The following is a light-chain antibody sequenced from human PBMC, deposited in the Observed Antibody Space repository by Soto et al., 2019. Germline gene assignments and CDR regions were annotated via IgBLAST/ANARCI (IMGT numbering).Light chain of an antibody. Sequence: QSALTQPASVSGSPGQSITISCTGTSSDVGGYNYVSWYQQHPGKAPKLMIYDVSNRPSGVSNRFSGSKSGNTASLTISGLQAEDEADYYCSSDTSSSTPYVVFGGGTQLTVL. V-gene: IGLV2-14*01. CDR3: SSDTSSSTPYVV. J-gene: IGLJ2*01. CDR1: SSDVGGYNY. CDR2: DVS.